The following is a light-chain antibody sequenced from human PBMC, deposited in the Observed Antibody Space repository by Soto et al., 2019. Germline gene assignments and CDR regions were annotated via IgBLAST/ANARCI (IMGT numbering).Light chain of an antibody. CDR1: TGVVTSASY. CDR2: STT. CDR3: LLYYGGPRPWV. V-gene: IGLV7-43*01. J-gene: IGLJ3*02. Sequence: QAVVTQEPSLTVSPGGTVTLTCASSTGVVTSASYSNWFQQKPGQAPRALIYSTTNKHSWTPARFSGSLLGGKAALTLSGGRAEEGADYNGLLYYGGPRPWVFGGGTKLTVL.